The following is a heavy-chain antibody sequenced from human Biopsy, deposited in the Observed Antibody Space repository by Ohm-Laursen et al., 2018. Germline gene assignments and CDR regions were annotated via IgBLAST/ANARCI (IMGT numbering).Heavy chain of an antibody. V-gene: IGHV3-11*01. CDR3: ARKIYGDYEVPYSYGMDV. CDR2: ISGSGTLI. J-gene: IGHJ6*02. Sequence: GSLRLSCSASGFAFRDYYMIWVRQAPGRGLEWVSYISGSGTLIYYRDSVKGRFTISRDSAKNSLYLQMDSLRAEDTAVYYCARKIYGDYEVPYSYGMDVWGLGTTVTVSS. D-gene: IGHD4-17*01. CDR1: GFAFRDYY.